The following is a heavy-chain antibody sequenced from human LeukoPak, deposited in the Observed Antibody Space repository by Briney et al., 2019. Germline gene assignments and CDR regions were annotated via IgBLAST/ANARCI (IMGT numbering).Heavy chain of an antibody. Sequence: GASVKVSCKASGYTFTGYYMHLVRQAPGQGLEWMGWINPNSGGTNYAQKFQGRVTMTRDTSISTAYMELSRLRSDDTAVYYCARTSYYDSSGLGNYWGQGTLVTVSS. CDR3: ARTSYYDSSGLGNY. J-gene: IGHJ4*02. CDR1: GYTFTGYY. CDR2: INPNSGGT. D-gene: IGHD3-22*01. V-gene: IGHV1-2*02.